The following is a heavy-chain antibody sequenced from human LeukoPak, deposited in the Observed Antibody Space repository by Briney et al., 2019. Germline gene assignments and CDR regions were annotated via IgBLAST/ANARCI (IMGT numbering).Heavy chain of an antibody. D-gene: IGHD2-15*01. V-gene: IGHV5-51*01. CDR1: GYTFTNSW. J-gene: IGHJ5*02. CDR3: ARLSGGSP. Sequence: GESLKIPCMASGYTFTNSWIGWVRHMPGKGLEWMGTIYPAHSDTRYSPSFQGQVTISVDKSINTAYLQWSSLKASDTAMYYCARLSGGSPWGQGTLVTVSS. CDR2: IYPAHSDT.